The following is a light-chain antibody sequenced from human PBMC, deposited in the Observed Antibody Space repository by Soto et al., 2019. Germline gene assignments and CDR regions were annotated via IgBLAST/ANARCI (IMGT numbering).Light chain of an antibody. V-gene: IGKV1-33*01. CDR1: QDIRKY. CDR3: QHYDNRPPFT. CDR2: GAS. J-gene: IGKJ3*01. Sequence: DIQMTQSPSSLSASVGDRVTITCQASQDIRKYLNWYQQKPGRAPKLLIYGASNLETGVPSRFSGSGYGTDFIFTISSLQPEDSATYYCQHYDNRPPFTFGPGTKVAIK.